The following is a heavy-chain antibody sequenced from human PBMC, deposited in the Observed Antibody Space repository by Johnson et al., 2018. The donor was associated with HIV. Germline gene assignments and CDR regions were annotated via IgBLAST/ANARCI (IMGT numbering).Heavy chain of an antibody. CDR2: ISGSGGST. CDR1: GFTFSSSA. Sequence: VQLVESGGGVVQPGRSLRLSCAASGFTFSSSAMHWVRQAPGTGLEWVSAISGSGGSTYYADSVQGRFTISRDNSKNTLYLQMKSLRAEDTAVYYCAKSPRFTIFGSDAFDIWGQGTMVTVSS. CDR3: AKSPRFTIFGSDAFDI. V-gene: IGHV3-23*04. D-gene: IGHD3-3*01. J-gene: IGHJ3*02.